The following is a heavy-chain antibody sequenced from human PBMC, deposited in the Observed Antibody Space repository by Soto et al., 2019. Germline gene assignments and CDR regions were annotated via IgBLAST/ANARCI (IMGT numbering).Heavy chain of an antibody. CDR2: IIPMFGTA. J-gene: IGHJ6*01. CDR1: GGTFSTYA. V-gene: IGHV1-69*01. D-gene: IGHD5-12*01. CDR3: ARVRGGYVYYYSDLDM. Sequence: QVQLVQSGAEVKKPGSSVKVSCKASGGTFSTYAINWVRQAPGQGLEWMGGIIPMFGTANYVQKFQGRVTITADASTSTVYMELTRVLSDNTAVDYAARVRGGYVYYYSDLDMLWQGTRVTV.